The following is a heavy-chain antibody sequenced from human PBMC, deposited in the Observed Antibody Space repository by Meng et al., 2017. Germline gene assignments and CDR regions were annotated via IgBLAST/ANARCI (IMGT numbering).Heavy chain of an antibody. CDR1: GFTFSSYS. J-gene: IGHJ5*02. CDR2: ISSSSSYI. V-gene: IGHV3-21*01. Sequence: GESLKISCAASGFTFSSYSMNWVRQTPGKGLEWVSSISSSSSYIYYADSVKGRFTISRDNAKNTLYLQMNSLRAEDTAVYNCARDQSGDYVPNWFDPWGQGTLVTVSS. CDR3: ARDQSGDYVPNWFDP. D-gene: IGHD4-17*01.